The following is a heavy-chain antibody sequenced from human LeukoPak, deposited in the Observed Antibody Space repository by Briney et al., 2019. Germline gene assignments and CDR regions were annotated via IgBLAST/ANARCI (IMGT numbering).Heavy chain of an antibody. Sequence: GGSLRLSCAASGFTFSNYSMNWVRQAPGKGLEWVSSIGTTGSYIFYADSVKGRFTISRDNAKNTLYLQMNSLRAEDTAVYYCARGSWFGELLPFDYWGQGTLVTVSS. V-gene: IGHV3-21*01. CDR2: IGTTGSYI. CDR3: ARGSWFGELLPFDY. CDR1: GFTFSNYS. J-gene: IGHJ4*02. D-gene: IGHD3-10*01.